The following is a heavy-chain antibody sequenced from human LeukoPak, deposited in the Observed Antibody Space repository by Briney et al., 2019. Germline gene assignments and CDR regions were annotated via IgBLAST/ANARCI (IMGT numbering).Heavy chain of an antibody. CDR2: ISGSGGST. CDR1: ALTFSSYA. CDR3: AKDYAIFGVVIPFDY. Sequence: GGSLRLSCAASALTFSSYAMSWVRQAPGKGLEWVSAISGSGGSTYYADSVKGRFTISRDNSKNTLYLQMNSLRAEDTAVYYCAKDYAIFGVVIPFDYWGQGTLVTVSS. V-gene: IGHV3-23*01. J-gene: IGHJ4*02. D-gene: IGHD3-3*01.